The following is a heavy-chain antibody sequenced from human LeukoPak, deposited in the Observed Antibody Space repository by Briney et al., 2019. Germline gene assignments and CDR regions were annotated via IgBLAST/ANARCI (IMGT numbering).Heavy chain of an antibody. D-gene: IGHD5-24*01. V-gene: IGHV4-61*02. Sequence: PSETLSLTCTVSGGSISSGSYYWSWIRQPAGKGLEWIGRIYTSGSTNYNPSLKSRVTISVDTSKNQFSLKLSSVTAADTAVYYCAAVEMATINYWGQGTLVTVSS. J-gene: IGHJ4*02. CDR2: IYTSGST. CDR1: GGSISSGSYY. CDR3: AAVEMATINY.